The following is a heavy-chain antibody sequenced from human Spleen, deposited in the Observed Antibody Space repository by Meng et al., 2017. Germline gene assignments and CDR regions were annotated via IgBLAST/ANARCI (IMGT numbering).Heavy chain of an antibody. Sequence: QVRLWQSGAEVKTPGASVKVSCKASGYTFTSYLIHWVRQAPGQRLEWMGWINVGNGNTQYSQKFQGRVTITRDTSASTAYMELTSLRSEDTAIYYCATRVHYYYDSSGDYLGHWGQGTLVTVSS. J-gene: IGHJ4*02. V-gene: IGHV1-3*01. D-gene: IGHD3-22*01. CDR3: ATRVHYYYDSSGDYLGH. CDR1: GYTFTSYL. CDR2: INVGNGNT.